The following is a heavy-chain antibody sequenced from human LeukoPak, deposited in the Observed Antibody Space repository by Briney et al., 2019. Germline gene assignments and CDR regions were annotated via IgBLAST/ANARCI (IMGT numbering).Heavy chain of an antibody. CDR3: ARDGTSTDDY. J-gene: IGHJ4*02. CDR1: GYTFSNFG. Sequence: ASVKVSCKASGYTFSNFGINWVRQAPGQGLEWIAWISGNNGNPNYGQKFQGRFTVTTDSSTSTAYMELRNLRSDDTAVYYCARDGTSTDDYWGQGTLVTVSS. CDR2: ISGNNGNP. D-gene: IGHD2-2*01. V-gene: IGHV1-18*01.